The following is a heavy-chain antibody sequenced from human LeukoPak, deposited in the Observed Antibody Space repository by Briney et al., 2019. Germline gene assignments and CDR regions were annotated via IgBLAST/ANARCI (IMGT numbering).Heavy chain of an antibody. CDR2: IYHSGST. J-gene: IGHJ4*02. Sequence: SETLPLTCAVSGGSISSGGYSWSWIRQPPGKGLEWIGYIYHSGSTYYNPSLKSRVTISVDRSKNQFSLKLSSVTAADTAVYYCARNYYDSSGYYRYFDYWGQGTLVTVSS. D-gene: IGHD3-22*01. CDR1: GGSISSGGYS. V-gene: IGHV4-30-2*01. CDR3: ARNYYDSSGYYRYFDY.